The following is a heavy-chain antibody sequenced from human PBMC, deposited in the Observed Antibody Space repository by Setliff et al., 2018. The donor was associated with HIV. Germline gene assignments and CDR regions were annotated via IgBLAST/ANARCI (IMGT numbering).Heavy chain of an antibody. J-gene: IGHJ6*03. CDR2: IRTYNGNT. V-gene: IGHV1-8*02. Sequence: ASVKVSCKTSGYTFTNYGISWVRQAPGQGLEWTGWIRTYNGNTGYAQKFQGRVTMTRDTSISTAYMELNNLKFEDTAVYYCARARRDSYDRGRRNHYYIDVWGKGTTVTVSS. D-gene: IGHD3-22*01. CDR3: ARARRDSYDRGRRNHYYIDV. CDR1: GYTFTNYG.